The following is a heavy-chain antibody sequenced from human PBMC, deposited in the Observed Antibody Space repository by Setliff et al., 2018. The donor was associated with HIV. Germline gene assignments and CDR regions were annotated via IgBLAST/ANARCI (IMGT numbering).Heavy chain of an antibody. CDR3: VREGEYFDTIGHYLVRRFFDL. CDR2: MKYDGTEI. J-gene: IGHJ3*01. Sequence: PGGSLRLSCAASGFSFRTYWMSWARQAPGKGLEWVANMKYDGTEIYYVDAVKGRFTISRDNAKKSVFLHMNSLRGEDTAVYYCVREGEYFDTIGHYLVRRFFDLWGQGTMVTVSS. D-gene: IGHD3-9*01. CDR1: GFSFRTYW. V-gene: IGHV3-7*01.